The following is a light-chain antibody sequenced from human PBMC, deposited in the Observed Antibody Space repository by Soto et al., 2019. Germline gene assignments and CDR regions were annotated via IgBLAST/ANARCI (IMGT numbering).Light chain of an antibody. CDR3: QQYNDWPPYT. CDR1: QSVTGA. CDR2: GAS. J-gene: IGKJ2*01. V-gene: IGKV3-15*01. Sequence: EILMTQSPATLSVSPGERATLPCRASQSVTGALAWYQQKPGQAPRLLLYGASTRASGIPDRFSGSGSGTEFTLTISSLQSEDFAVYYCQQYNDWPPYTFGQGTNVEIK.